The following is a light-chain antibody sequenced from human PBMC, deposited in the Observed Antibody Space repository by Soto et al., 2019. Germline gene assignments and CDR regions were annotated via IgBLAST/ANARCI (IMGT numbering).Light chain of an antibody. J-gene: IGKJ5*01. CDR3: QQYNNVPPIP. CDR2: GAS. CDR1: HSVSSN. Sequence: DIAVTRFPATLSLPPGERATLSCSASHSVSSNLAWYQQKPGQAPRLLIHGASTRATGIPARFSGSGSGTEFTLTISSLQSEDFAIHYCQQYNNVPPIPFGQVRRLAI. V-gene: IGKV3-15*01.